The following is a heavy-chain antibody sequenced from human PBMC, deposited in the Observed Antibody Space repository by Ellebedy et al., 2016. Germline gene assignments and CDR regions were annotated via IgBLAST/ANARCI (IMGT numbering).Heavy chain of an antibody. V-gene: IGHV3-33*01. J-gene: IGHJ3*02. D-gene: IGHD1-7*01. CDR3: ARAGELELRLNAFDI. CDR1: GFTFSSYG. CDR2: IWYDGSNK. Sequence: GGSLRLXXAASGFTFSSYGMHWVRQAPGKGLEWVAVIWYDGSNKYYADSVKGRFTISRDNSKNTLYLQMNSLRAEDTAVYYCARAGELELRLNAFDIWGQGTMVTVSS.